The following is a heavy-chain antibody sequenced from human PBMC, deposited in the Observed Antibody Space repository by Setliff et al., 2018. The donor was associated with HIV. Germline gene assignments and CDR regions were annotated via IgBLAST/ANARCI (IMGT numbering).Heavy chain of an antibody. D-gene: IGHD3-22*01. CDR1: GYTFTSYA. V-gene: IGHV1-3*01. J-gene: IGHJ3*02. CDR2: INAGNGNT. Sequence: ASVKVSCKASGYTFTSYAMHWVRQAPGQRLEWMGWINAGNGNTKYSQKFQGRVTITRDTSASTAYMELSSLRSEDTAVYYCARDPSPYYSDDSGYPDDAFDIWGQGTMVTVSS. CDR3: ARDPSPYYSDDSGYPDDAFDI.